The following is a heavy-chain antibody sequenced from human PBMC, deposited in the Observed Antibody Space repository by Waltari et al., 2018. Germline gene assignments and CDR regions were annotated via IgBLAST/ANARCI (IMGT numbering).Heavy chain of an antibody. D-gene: IGHD3-22*01. CDR1: GGSISSGGYY. CDR3: ARDTPWYDSSGYYSYYFDY. J-gene: IGHJ4*02. V-gene: IGHV4-31*03. CDR2: IYYSGIP. Sequence: QVQLQESGPGLVKPSQTLSLTCTVSGGSISSGGYYWSWIRQHPGKGLEWIGYIYYSGIPYYNPSLNGRVTISVDTSKNQFSSKLSSVTAADTAVYYWARDTPWYDSSGYYSYYFDYWGQGTLVTVSS.